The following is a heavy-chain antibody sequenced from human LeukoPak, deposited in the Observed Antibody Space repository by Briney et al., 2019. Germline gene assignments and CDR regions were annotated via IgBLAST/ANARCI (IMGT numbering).Heavy chain of an antibody. V-gene: IGHV3-11*04. CDR1: GGSISSSSYY. Sequence: LSLTCTVSGGSISSSSYYWGWIRQPPGKGLEWVSYISSSGSTIYYADSVKGRFTISRDNAKNSLYLQMNSLRAEDTAVYYCARPARPYFYDSSFDYWGQGTLVTVSS. J-gene: IGHJ4*02. D-gene: IGHD5/OR15-5a*01. CDR3: ARPARPYFYDSSFDY. CDR2: ISSSGSTI.